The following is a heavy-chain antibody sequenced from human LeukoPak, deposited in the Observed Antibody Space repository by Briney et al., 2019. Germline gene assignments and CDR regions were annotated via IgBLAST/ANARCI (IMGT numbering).Heavy chain of an antibody. D-gene: IGHD3-10*01. J-gene: IGHJ5*02. CDR1: GGSFSGYY. CDR2: INHSGST. CDR3: ARGPPVPTYYYGSGNYSYAWFDP. V-gene: IGHV4-34*01. Sequence: PSESLSLTCAVYGGSFSGYYWSWIRQPPGKGLEWIGEINHSGSTNYNPSLKSRVTISVDTSKNQFSLKLSSVTAADTAVYYCARGPPVPTYYYGSGNYSYAWFDPWGQGTLVTVSS.